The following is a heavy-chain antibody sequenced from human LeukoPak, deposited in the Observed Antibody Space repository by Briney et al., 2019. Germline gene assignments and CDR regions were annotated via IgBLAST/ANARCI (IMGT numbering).Heavy chain of an antibody. CDR2: ISSSGSTI. D-gene: IGHD6-13*01. CDR3: ARLAAARPGTDY. V-gene: IGHV3-48*03. Sequence: GGSLRLSCAASGFTFSSYEMNWVRQAPGKGLEWVSYISSSGSTIYYAGSVKGRFTISRDNAKNSLYLQMNSLRAEDTAVYYCARLAAARPGTDYWGQGTLVTVSS. CDR1: GFTFSSYE. J-gene: IGHJ4*02.